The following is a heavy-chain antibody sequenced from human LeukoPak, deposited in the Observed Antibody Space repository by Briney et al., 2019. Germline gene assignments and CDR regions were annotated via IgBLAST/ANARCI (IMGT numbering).Heavy chain of an antibody. D-gene: IGHD5-24*01. V-gene: IGHV1-46*01. CDR3: AREDGTLHYYYGMDV. CDR2: INPNGGST. CDR1: GYTFTSYY. Sequence: GASVKVSCKASGYTFTSYYMHWVRQAPGQGLEWMGIINPNGGSTNYAQKFRGRVTMTRDTSTSTVYMELSSLRSEDTAVYYCAREDGTLHYYYGMDVWGQGTTVTVSS. J-gene: IGHJ6*02.